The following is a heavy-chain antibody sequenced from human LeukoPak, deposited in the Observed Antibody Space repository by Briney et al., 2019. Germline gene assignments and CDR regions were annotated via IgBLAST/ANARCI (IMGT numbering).Heavy chain of an antibody. J-gene: IGHJ5*02. V-gene: IGHV1-18*01. D-gene: IGHD2-2*03. Sequence: GASVKVSCKASGYTFTSYGISWVRQAPGQGLEWMGWISAYNGNTNYAQKLQGRVTMTTDTSTSTAYMELRSLRSDDTAVYYCARKLGHCTSTSCYGVNWFDPWGQGTLVTVSS. CDR2: ISAYNGNT. CDR1: GYTFTSYG. CDR3: ARKLGHCTSTSCYGVNWFDP.